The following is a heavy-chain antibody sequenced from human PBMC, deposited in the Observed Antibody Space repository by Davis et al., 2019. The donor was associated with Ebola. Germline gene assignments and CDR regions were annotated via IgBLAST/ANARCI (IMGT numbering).Heavy chain of an antibody. CDR2: IIPRSGST. CDR1: GYTFTTYY. J-gene: IGHJ4*02. Sequence: ASVKVSCKASGYTFTTYYMHWVRQAPGQGLEWMGMIIPRSGSTNHAQKFQGRVTMTRDTSTSTVYMELRSLRSEDTAVYYFARDIAAAGTTDYWGQGSLVTVSS. V-gene: IGHV1-46*01. CDR3: ARDIAAAGTTDY. D-gene: IGHD6-13*01.